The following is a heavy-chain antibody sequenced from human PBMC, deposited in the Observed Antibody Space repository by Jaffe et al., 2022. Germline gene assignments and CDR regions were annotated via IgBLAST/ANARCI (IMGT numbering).Heavy chain of an antibody. V-gene: IGHV3-49*04. D-gene: IGHD2-2*01. CDR3: TRVERKYCSSTRRSFYDHYYYYYYYMDV. J-gene: IGHJ6*03. Sequence: EVQLVESGGGLVQPGRSLRLSCTASGFTFGDYAMSWVRQAPGKGLEWVGFIRSKAYGGTTEYAASVKGRFTISRDDSKSIAYLQMNSLKTEDTAVYYCTRVERKYCSSTRRSFYDHYYYYYYYMDVWGKGTTVTVSS. CDR2: IRSKAYGGTT. CDR1: GFTFGDYA.